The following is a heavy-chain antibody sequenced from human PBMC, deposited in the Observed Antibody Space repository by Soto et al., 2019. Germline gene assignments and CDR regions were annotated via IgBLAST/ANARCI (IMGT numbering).Heavy chain of an antibody. J-gene: IGHJ6*03. CDR2: IYYSGST. Sequence: SETLSLTCTVSGGSISSYYWSWIRQPPGKGLEWIGYIYYSGSTNYNPSLKSRVTISVDTSKNQFSLKLSSVTAADTAVYYCARLGVKTSDFWSPYYYYYMDVWGKGTTVTVSS. CDR1: GGSISSYY. V-gene: IGHV4-59*08. D-gene: IGHD3-3*01. CDR3: ARLGVKTSDFWSPYYYYYMDV.